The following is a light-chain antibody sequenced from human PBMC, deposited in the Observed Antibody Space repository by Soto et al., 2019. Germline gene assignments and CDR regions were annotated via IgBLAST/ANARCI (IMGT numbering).Light chain of an antibody. V-gene: IGKV1-27*01. Sequence: DIQMTQSPSSLSASVGDRVTITCRASQGISNYLAWYQQKPGKVPKLLISAASTLQSGVPPRFSGSGSGTDFTLTISSLQPEDVATYYCQKDNSAPFTCGPGTKVDMK. CDR1: QGISNY. CDR3: QKDNSAPFT. CDR2: AAS. J-gene: IGKJ3*01.